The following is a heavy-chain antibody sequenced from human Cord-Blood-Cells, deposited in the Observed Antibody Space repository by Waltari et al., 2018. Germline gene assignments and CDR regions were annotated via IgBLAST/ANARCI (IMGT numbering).Heavy chain of an antibody. D-gene: IGHD3-9*01. CDR3: AKSRLGKAVFDY. Sequence: QVQLVESGGGVVQPGGSLRLSCAAYGFTFRRDGMNCVRQAPGKGLEWVAFIRYDGSNKYYADSVKGRFTISRDNSKNTLYLQMNSLRAEDTAVYYCAKSRLGKAVFDYWGQGTLVTVSS. J-gene: IGHJ4*02. V-gene: IGHV3-30*02. CDR2: IRYDGSNK. CDR1: GFTFRRDG.